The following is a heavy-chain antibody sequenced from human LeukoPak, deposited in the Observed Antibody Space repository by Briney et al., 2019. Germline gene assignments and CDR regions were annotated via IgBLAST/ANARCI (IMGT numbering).Heavy chain of an antibody. J-gene: IGHJ4*02. V-gene: IGHV4-38-2*02. CDR2: IYHSGST. D-gene: IGHD4-17*01. CDR1: GYSISSNYY. Sequence: SETLSLTCTVSGYSISSNYYWGWIRQPPGKGLEWIGNIYHSGSTYYNPSLKSRVTISVDTSKNQFSLKLSSVTAADTAVYYCARADYGDPPDYWGQGTLVTVSS. CDR3: ARADYGDPPDY.